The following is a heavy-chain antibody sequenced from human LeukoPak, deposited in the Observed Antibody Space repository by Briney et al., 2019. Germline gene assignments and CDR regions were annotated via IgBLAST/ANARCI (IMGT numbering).Heavy chain of an antibody. D-gene: IGHD4-17*01. V-gene: IGHV5-51*01. CDR1: GYSFTSYW. CDR2: IYPTDSDT. Sequence: GEPLNISCKASGYSFTSYWIAWVRQTPGKGLELMGFIYPTDSDTTYTPSFQGQVTISVDKTNNTAYLQWRSLKASDSAIYYCAYGDNAFDLWGQGTMVTVSP. J-gene: IGHJ3*01. CDR3: AYGDNAFDL.